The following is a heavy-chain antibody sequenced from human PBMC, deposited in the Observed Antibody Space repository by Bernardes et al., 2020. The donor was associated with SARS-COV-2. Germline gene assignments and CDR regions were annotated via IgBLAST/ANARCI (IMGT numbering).Heavy chain of an antibody. D-gene: IGHD2-2*01. CDR2: ISYDGSNK. J-gene: IGHJ4*02. V-gene: IGHV3-30*19. CDR1: GFTFSNYG. CDR3: ARELSLNNFDY. Sequence: GGSLRLSCAASGFTFSNYGMHWVRQAPGKGLEWVADISYDGSNKNHADSVKGRFTISRDNSNSVLYLQMNSLRGDDTAVYYCARELSLNNFDYWGQGTLVTDSS.